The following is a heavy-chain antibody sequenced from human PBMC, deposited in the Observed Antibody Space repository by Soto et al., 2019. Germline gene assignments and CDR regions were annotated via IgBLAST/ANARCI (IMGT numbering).Heavy chain of an antibody. D-gene: IGHD3-3*01. CDR1: GGTFSSYA. Sequence: QVQLVQSGAEVKKPGSSVKVSCKASGGTFSSYAISWVRQAPGQGLEWMGGIIPIFGTANYAQKFQGRVTITADESTSTAYMELSSLRSEDTAVYYCARSRFLEWLLSSYNWCDPWGQGTLVTVSS. V-gene: IGHV1-69*01. CDR2: IIPIFGTA. CDR3: ARSRFLEWLLSSYNWCDP. J-gene: IGHJ5*02.